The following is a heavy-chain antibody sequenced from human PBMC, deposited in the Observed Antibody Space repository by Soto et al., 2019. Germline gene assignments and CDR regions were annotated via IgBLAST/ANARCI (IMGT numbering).Heavy chain of an antibody. J-gene: IGHJ4*02. V-gene: IGHV4-39*01. CDR1: GASITSTTYF. CDR3: AKNLPRTGRFDY. Sequence: PSETLSLTCTLSGASITSTTYFWAWIRKPPGKGLEWVGIIYYSGKTHYIPSLKSRFTIFVDRSKNQFSLQMSSVTAADTAVYYCAKNLPRTGRFDYWGQGSLVTVSS. CDR2: IYYSGKT.